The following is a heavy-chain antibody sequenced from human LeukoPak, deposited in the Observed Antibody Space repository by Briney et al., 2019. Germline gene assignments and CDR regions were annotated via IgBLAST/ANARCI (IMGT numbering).Heavy chain of an antibody. CDR2: ISSSSSYI. D-gene: IGHD3-10*01. Sequence: GGSLRLSCAASGFTFSSYSMNWVRQAPGKGLEWVSSISSSSSYIYYADSVKGRFTISRDNAKNSLYLQMNSLRAEDTAVYYCAREHYGSGRPDYWGQGTLVTVSS. J-gene: IGHJ4*02. V-gene: IGHV3-21*01. CDR3: AREHYGSGRPDY. CDR1: GFTFSSYS.